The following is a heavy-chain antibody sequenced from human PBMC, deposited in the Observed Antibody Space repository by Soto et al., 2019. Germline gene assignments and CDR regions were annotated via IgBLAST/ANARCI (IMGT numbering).Heavy chain of an antibody. CDR2: TNYRSKWIS. CDR1: MDSVSNNRAT. D-gene: IGHD1-26*01. V-gene: IGHV6-1*01. J-gene: IGHJ4*02. CDR3: ARDPPDFNSGFDF. Sequence: SQTLSLTCAISMDSVSNNRATWNWIRQSPSGGLEWLGRTNYRSKWISDYAMSVKGRISINPDTPKNLVSLHLNFVTPEDTAVYYCARDPPDFNSGFDFWGQGTPVTVSS.